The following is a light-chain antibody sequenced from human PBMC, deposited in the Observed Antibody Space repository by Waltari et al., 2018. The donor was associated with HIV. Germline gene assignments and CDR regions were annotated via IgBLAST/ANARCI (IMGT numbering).Light chain of an antibody. CDR3: MQALQTPWT. CDR1: QSIGSDY. Sequence: EIVLTQSPGTLSLSPGERATLSCRASQSIGSDYLAWYLQKPGQPPQLLIYLGSNRASGVPARFSGSGSGTDFTLKISRVEAEDVGVYYCMQALQTPWTFGQGTRVEIK. CDR2: LGS. J-gene: IGKJ1*01. V-gene: IGKV2-28*01.